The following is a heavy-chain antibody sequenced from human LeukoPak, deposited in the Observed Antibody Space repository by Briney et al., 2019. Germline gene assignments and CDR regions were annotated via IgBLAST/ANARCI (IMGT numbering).Heavy chain of an antibody. D-gene: IGHD6-6*01. CDR1: GGSISSSSYY. CDR3: ARGGSSAYNWFDP. J-gene: IGHJ5*02. Sequence: SETLSLTCTVTGGSISSSSYYWGWIRQPQGKGLEWIGSIYYSGSTYYNPSLKSRVTISVDTSKNQFSLKLSSVTAADTAVYYCARGGSSAYNWFDPWGQGTLVTVSS. CDR2: IYYSGST. V-gene: IGHV4-39*07.